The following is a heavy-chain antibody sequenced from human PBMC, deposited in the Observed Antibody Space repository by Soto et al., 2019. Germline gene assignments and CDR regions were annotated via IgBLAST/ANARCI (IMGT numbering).Heavy chain of an antibody. CDR3: AKHSGYDYYYYYYYMDV. D-gene: IGHD5-12*01. CDR2: ISGSGGST. V-gene: IGHV3-23*01. CDR1: GFTFSSYA. J-gene: IGHJ6*03. Sequence: GGSLRLSCAASGFTFSSYAMSWVRQAPGKGLEWVSAISGSGGSTYYADSVKGRFTISRDNSKNTLYLQMNSLRAEDTAVYYCAKHSGYDYYYYYYYMDVWGKGTTVTVSS.